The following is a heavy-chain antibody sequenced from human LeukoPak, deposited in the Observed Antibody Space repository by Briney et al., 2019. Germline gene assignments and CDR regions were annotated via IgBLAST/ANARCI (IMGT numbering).Heavy chain of an antibody. J-gene: IGHJ6*03. CDR2: ISGYNGIT. V-gene: IGHV1-18*01. D-gene: IGHD2-2*01. Sequence: ASMKVSCKASGYTFTSYGINWVRQAPGQGLEWMGWISGYNGITDYAQKLQGRVTMTTDTSTSTAYMELRSLRSDDTAVYYCAGCSSTTCRDYYYYYMDVWGKGTTVTVSS. CDR1: GYTFTSYG. CDR3: AGCSSTTCRDYYYYYMDV.